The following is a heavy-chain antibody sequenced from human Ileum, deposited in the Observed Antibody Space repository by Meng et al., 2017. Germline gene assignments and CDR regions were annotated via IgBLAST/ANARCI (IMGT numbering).Heavy chain of an antibody. V-gene: IGHV4-39*01. CDR2: VYYSRNT. CDR3: ARRTGEVDLLDY. CDR1: GDSMTSKNYY. J-gene: IGHJ4*02. D-gene: IGHD7-27*01. Sequence: HLQLQESGPGLVKSSETLSLTCFVSGDSMTSKNYYWGWIRQPPGKGLQWIGSVYYSRNTYYNPSLKSRVSMSVDTSKKQISLKLNSVTAADTAVYYCARRTGEVDLLDYWGQGTLVTVSS.